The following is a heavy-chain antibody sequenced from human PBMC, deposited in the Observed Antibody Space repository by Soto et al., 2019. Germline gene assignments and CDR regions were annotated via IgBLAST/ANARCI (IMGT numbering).Heavy chain of an antibody. V-gene: IGHV4-59*08. Sequence: QVQLQESGPGLVKPSETLSLTCTVSGGSISSYYWSWIRQPPRKGLEWIGDIYYSGSTNYSPSLKSRVTISVDTPKNQFSLRLGSVSAADTAVYYCARHGVAPGWFDYWGQGTMVTVSS. J-gene: IGHJ4*02. CDR2: IYYSGST. D-gene: IGHD2-8*01. CDR1: GGSISSYY. CDR3: ARHGVAPGWFDY.